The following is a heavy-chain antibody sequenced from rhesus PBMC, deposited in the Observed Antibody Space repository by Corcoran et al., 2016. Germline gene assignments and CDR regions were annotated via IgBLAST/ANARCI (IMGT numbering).Heavy chain of an antibody. D-gene: IGHD3-28*01. Sequence: EVQLVESGGGLFQPGGSLRLSCAASGFTFSSYGMSWVRQAPGKGLEWVSYISNGGVCTYYADSVKGRLPLSRDNSKNTLSMKMSSLRAEDTAVYYCAKDREWLLRRGGLDSWGQGVVVTVSS. CDR1: GFTFSSYG. V-gene: IGHV3S5*01. J-gene: IGHJ6*01. CDR3: AKDREWLLRRGGLDS. CDR2: ISNGGVCT.